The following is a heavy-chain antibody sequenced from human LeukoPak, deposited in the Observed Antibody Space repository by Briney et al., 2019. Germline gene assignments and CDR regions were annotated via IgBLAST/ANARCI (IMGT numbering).Heavy chain of an antibody. D-gene: IGHD3-10*01. J-gene: IGHJ6*03. CDR1: GLTFSSYA. V-gene: IGHV3-23*01. CDR2: ISGSGGST. Sequence: VGSLRLSCAASGLTFSSYAMSWVRQAPGKGLGWGSAISGSGGSTYYADSVKGGFTISRDSSKNTLYLQMNSLRAEDTAAYYCAGQEHISLVRGQWGTIYYYYMDVWGNGTTVTISS. CDR3: AGQEHISLVRGQWGTIYYYYMDV.